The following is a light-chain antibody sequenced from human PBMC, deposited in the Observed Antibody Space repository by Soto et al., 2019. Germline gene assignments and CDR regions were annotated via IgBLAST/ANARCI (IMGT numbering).Light chain of an antibody. Sequence: QSVLTQPPSASGSPGQSVTISCTGTSSDVGGYNYVSWYQQHPGKAPKLMIYEVSKRPSGVPDRFSGSKSGNTASLTVSGLQAEDEDDYYCSSYAGRTTVVFGGGTKLTV. CDR3: SSYAGRTTVV. CDR2: EVS. V-gene: IGLV2-8*01. J-gene: IGLJ2*01. CDR1: SSDVGGYNY.